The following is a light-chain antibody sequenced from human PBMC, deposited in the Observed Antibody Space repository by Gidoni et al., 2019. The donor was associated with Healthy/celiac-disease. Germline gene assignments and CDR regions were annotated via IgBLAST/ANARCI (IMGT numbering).Light chain of an antibody. V-gene: IGKV4-1*01. Sequence: DIVMTQSPDSLAVSRGERATINCKSSQSVLYSSNNKNYLAWYQQKPGQPPKLLIYWASTRESWVPDRFSGSGSVTDFTLTIRSLQAEDVAFYYCQQYYSTPFTFGPGTKVDIK. CDR3: QQYYSTPFT. CDR1: QSVLYSSNNKNY. CDR2: WAS. J-gene: IGKJ3*01.